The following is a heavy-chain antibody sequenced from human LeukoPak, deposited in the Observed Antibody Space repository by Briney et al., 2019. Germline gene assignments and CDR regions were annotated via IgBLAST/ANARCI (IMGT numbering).Heavy chain of an antibody. J-gene: IGHJ5*02. V-gene: IGHV1-46*01. CDR1: GYTFTSYY. CDR3: ARDHSVGDIAWWFDP. CDR2: INPSGGST. D-gene: IGHD3-10*01. Sequence: ASVKVSCKASGYTFTSYYMDWVRQAPGQGLEWMGIINPSGGSTSYAQKFQGRDTMTRDMSTTTDYMELRSLTSEDTAVYYCARDHSVGDIAWWFDPWGQGTLVSVSS.